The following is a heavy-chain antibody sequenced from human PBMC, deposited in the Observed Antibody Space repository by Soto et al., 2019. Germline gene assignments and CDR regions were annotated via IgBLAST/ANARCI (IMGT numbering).Heavy chain of an antibody. D-gene: IGHD2-8*01. CDR3: ARDSYEDYYYYGMDV. V-gene: IGHV4-4*07. J-gene: IGHJ6*02. Sequence: LSHTCTVSCCSISSYYWIWIRQPAGKGLEWIGRIYTSGSTNYNPSLKSRVTMSVDTSKNQFSLKLSSVTAADTAVYYCARDSYEDYYYYGMDVWGQGTTVTVSS. CDR1: CCSISSYY. CDR2: IYTSGST.